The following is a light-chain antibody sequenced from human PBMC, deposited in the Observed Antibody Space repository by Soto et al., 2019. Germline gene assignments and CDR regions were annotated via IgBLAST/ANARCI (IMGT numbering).Light chain of an antibody. V-gene: IGKV1-33*01. CDR3: QQYENLPT. J-gene: IGKJ5*01. CDR1: QNLHND. Sequence: DIKMTQVPPYLSASVGDSVTIKCQASQNLHNDLNWYQQKPGRAPKLRIYDASNLESGVPSRFRGSGSGTDFTFTISRLQPEDIATYYCQQYENLPTFGPGTRLEIK. CDR2: DAS.